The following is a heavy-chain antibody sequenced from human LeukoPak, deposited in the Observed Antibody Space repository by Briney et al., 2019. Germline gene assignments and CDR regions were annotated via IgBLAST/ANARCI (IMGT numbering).Heavy chain of an antibody. D-gene: IGHD2-21*01. Sequence: GSVKVSCKVSGYTLTELSMHWVRQAPGTGLEWMGGFDPEDGETIDAQKFQGRVTMTEDTSTDTAYMELSSLRSEDTAVYYCATGVVDWFDPWGQGTLVTVSS. CDR2: FDPEDGET. CDR1: GYTLTELS. J-gene: IGHJ5*02. V-gene: IGHV1-24*01. CDR3: ATGVVDWFDP.